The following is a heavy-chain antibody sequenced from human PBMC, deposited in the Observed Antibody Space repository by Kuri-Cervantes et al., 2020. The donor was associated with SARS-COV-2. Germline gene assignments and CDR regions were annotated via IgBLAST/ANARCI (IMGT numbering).Heavy chain of an antibody. J-gene: IGHJ5*02. CDR1: GGSISTYY. Sequence: SETLSLTCTVSGGSISTYYWSWIRQPPGKGLEWIGEINHSGSTNYNPSLKSRVTISVDTSKNQFSLKLSSVTAADTAVYYCARELGLTTVNWFDPWGQGTLVTVSS. CDR3: ARELGLTTVNWFDP. V-gene: IGHV4-34*01. CDR2: INHSGST. D-gene: IGHD4-17*01.